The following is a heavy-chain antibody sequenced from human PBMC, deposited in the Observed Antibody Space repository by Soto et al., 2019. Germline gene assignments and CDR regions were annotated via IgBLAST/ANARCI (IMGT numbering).Heavy chain of an antibody. CDR2: ISNSGGST. D-gene: IGHD2-15*01. J-gene: IGHJ4*02. Sequence: GGSLRLSCAASGFTFSSYAMIWVRQAPGKGLEWVSAISNSGGSTYYADSVKGRFTISRDNSKNTLYLQMNSLRAEDTAVYYCAKGTCSGGTCYKLDYWGQGTLVTVSS. CDR1: GFTFSSYA. V-gene: IGHV3-23*01. CDR3: AKGTCSGGTCYKLDY.